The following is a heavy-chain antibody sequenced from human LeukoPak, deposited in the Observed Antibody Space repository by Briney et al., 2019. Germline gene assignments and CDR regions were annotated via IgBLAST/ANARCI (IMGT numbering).Heavy chain of an antibody. J-gene: IGHJ6*02. Sequence: PSETLSLTCTVSGGSISSYYWSWIRQPAGKGLEWIGRIYTSGSTNYNPSLKSRVTMSVDTSKNQFSLKLSSVTAADTAVYYCARESITMVRGVINGMDVWGQGTTVTVSS. CDR3: ARESITMVRGVINGMDV. CDR2: IYTSGST. V-gene: IGHV4-4*07. D-gene: IGHD3-10*01. CDR1: GGSISSYY.